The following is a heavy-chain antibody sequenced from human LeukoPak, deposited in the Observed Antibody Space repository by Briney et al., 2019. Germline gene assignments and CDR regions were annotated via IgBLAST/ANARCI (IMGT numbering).Heavy chain of an antibody. V-gene: IGHV3-20*04. CDR3: ARSGSWHYYFDY. CDR1: GFTFDDYG. D-gene: IGHD6-13*01. CDR2: INWNGGSA. Sequence: PGGSLRLSCAASGFTFDDYGMSWVRQAPGKGLEWVSGINWNGGSAGYADSVKGRFTISRDNAKNSLYLQMNSLRAEDTALYYCARSGSWHYYFDYWGQGTLVTVSS. J-gene: IGHJ4*02.